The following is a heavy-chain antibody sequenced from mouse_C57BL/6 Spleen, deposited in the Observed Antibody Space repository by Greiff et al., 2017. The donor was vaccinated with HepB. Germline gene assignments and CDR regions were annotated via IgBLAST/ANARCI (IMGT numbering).Heavy chain of an antibody. CDR1: GYTFTSYW. CDR3: ARVEVLNNGREEPLYYFDY. J-gene: IGHJ2*01. CDR2: IHPNSGST. V-gene: IGHV1-64*01. Sequence: QVQLQQPGAELVKPGASVKLSCKASGYTFTSYWMHWVKQRPGQGLEWIGMIHPNSGSTNYNEKFKSKATLTVDKTSSTAYMQLSSLTSEDSAVYYCARVEVLNNGREEPLYYFDYWGQGTTLTVSS. D-gene: IGHD1-1*01.